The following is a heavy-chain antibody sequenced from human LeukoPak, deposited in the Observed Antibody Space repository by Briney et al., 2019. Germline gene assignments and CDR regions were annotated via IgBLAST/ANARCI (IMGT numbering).Heavy chain of an antibody. D-gene: IGHD4/OR15-4a*01. Sequence: GGSLRLSCAASRFTFNSYAMSWVRQAPGKGLEWVAHINQDGNKKYYVDSVKGRFTIFRDNAKNSPYLQMNSLRAEDTAVYYCATGDYGVHGDYWGQGILVTVSS. CDR3: ATGDYGVHGDY. CDR2: INQDGNKK. V-gene: IGHV3-7*03. CDR1: RFTFNSYA. J-gene: IGHJ4*02.